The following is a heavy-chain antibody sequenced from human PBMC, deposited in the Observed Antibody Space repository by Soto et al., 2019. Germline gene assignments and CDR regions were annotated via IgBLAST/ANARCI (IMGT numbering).Heavy chain of an antibody. CDR1: GGTFSSYA. J-gene: IGHJ5*02. CDR2: VIPIFGTA. D-gene: IGHD2-2*01. V-gene: IGHV1-69*06. Sequence: QVQLVQSGAEVKKPGSSVKVSCKASGGTFSSYAISWVRQAPGQGLEWMGGVIPIFGTANYAQKFQGRVTITADKATSTAYMELSSLSSEDTAVYYCARTPMAYCSSTSCYRDWFDPWGQGTLVTVSS. CDR3: ARTPMAYCSSTSCYRDWFDP.